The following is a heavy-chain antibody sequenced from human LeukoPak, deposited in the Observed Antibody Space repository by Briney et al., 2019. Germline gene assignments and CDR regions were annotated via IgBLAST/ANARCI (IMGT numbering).Heavy chain of an antibody. Sequence: GGSVRLSCAASGFTFSSYGMQWVRQAPGKGGEWVAVISYDGSNKYYADSVKGRFTISRDNPKNTLYLQMNSLRAEDTAVYYCAKHRGYSYGSLGMDVWGQGTTVTVSS. J-gene: IGHJ6*02. CDR3: AKHRGYSYGSLGMDV. D-gene: IGHD5-18*01. CDR1: GFTFSSYG. V-gene: IGHV3-30*18. CDR2: ISYDGSNK.